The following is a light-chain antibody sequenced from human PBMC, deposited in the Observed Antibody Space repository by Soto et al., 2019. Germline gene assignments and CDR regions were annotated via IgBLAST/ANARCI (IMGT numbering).Light chain of an antibody. Sequence: EVVLTQSPATLSLSPEERATLSCRDSQSVSSFLAWYQQKRGQAPRLLIYDASKRAAGIPARFSGSGSGTVFTLTISSLEPEDFAVYYCQQRSNWLTFGGGTKVEIK. CDR3: QQRSNWLT. CDR1: QSVSSF. CDR2: DAS. V-gene: IGKV3-11*01. J-gene: IGKJ4*01.